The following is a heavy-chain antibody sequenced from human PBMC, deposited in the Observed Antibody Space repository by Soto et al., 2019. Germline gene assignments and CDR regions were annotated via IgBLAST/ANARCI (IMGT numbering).Heavy chain of an antibody. J-gene: IGHJ4*02. CDR2: IDLDIGDT. CDR3: ALEPKWTAGFDY. V-gene: IGHV1-2*02. CDR1: VHTFTGHH. D-gene: IGHD2-21*02. Sequence: QVQMVQSGAEVKKPGASVKVSCKASVHTFTGHHMHWVRQAPGQGLEWMGLIDLDIGDTKYAQKFQGRVTSTSDTSITTAYMELRVLRSDDTAVYYGALEPKWTAGFDYWGQVTLGTVSS.